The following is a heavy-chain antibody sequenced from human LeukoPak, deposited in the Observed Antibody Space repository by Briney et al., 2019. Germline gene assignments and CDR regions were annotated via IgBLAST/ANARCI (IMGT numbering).Heavy chain of an antibody. CDR1: GGSISSYY. D-gene: IGHD3-22*01. CDR2: IYYSGST. V-gene: IGHV4-59*01. J-gene: IGHJ4*02. CDR3: ARDANLYYYDSSGYYWSYFDY. Sequence: SEILSLTCTVSGGSISSYYWSWIRQPPGKGLEWIGYIYYSGSTNYNPSLKSRVTISVDTSKNQFSLKLSSVTAADTAVYYCARDANLYYYDSSGYYWSYFDYWGQGTLVTVSS.